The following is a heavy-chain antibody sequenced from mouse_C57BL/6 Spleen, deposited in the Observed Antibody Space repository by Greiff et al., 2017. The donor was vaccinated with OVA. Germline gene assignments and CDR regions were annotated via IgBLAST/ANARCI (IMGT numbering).Heavy chain of an antibody. V-gene: IGHV5-15*01. CDR2: ISNLAYSI. J-gene: IGHJ4*01. CDR1: GFTFSDYG. Sequence: EVMLVESGGGLVQPGGSLKLSCAASGFTFSDYGMAWVRQAPRKGPEWVAFISNLAYSIYYADTVTGRFTISRENAKNTLYLETSSLRSEDTAMYYCARRPLGRGAMDYWGQGTSVTVSS. CDR3: ARRPLGRGAMDY. D-gene: IGHD4-1*01.